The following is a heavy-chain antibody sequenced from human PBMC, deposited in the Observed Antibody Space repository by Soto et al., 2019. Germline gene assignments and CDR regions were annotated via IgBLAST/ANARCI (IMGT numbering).Heavy chain of an antibody. V-gene: IGHV3-23*01. Sequence: GALRVSCAASGFTFSSYAMSWVRQAPGKGLEWVSAISGSGGSTYYADSVKGRFTISRDNSKNTLYLQMNSLRAEDTAVYYCAKDPRYSGSYYFDYWGQGTLVNVS. CDR1: GFTFSSYA. CDR2: ISGSGGST. CDR3: AKDPRYSGSYYFDY. D-gene: IGHD1-26*01. J-gene: IGHJ4*02.